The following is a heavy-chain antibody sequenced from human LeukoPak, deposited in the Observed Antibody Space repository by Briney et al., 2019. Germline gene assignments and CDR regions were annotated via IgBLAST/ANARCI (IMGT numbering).Heavy chain of an antibody. Sequence: PSETLSLTCTVSGGSISSSSYYRGWIGQPRGKGLGWIGSIYYSGSTYYNPSLKSRVTISVDTSKNQFSLRLSSVTAADTAVYYCARRPGGYYDSSGYFDYWGQGTLVTVSS. CDR3: ARRPGGYYDSSGYFDY. CDR1: GGSISSSSYY. J-gene: IGHJ4*02. D-gene: IGHD3-22*01. CDR2: IYYSGST. V-gene: IGHV4-39*01.